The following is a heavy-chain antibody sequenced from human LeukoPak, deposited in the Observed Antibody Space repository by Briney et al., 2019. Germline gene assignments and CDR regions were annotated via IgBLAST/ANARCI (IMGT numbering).Heavy chain of an antibody. CDR3: ARDREQQPARGWFDP. J-gene: IGHJ5*02. CDR1: GGSISGGSYY. CDR2: IYTSGST. V-gene: IGHV4-61*02. Sequence: SETLSLTCTVSGGSISGGSYYWSWIRQPAGKGLEWIGRIYTSGSTNYNPSLKSRVTISVDTSKNQFSLKLSSVTAADTAVYYCARDREQQPARGWFDPWGQGTLVTISS. D-gene: IGHD6-13*01.